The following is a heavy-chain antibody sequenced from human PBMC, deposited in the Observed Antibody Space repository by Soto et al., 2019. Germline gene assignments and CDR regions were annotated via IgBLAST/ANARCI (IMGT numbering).Heavy chain of an antibody. J-gene: IGHJ3*02. CDR2: INPSGGST. V-gene: IGHV1-46*01. CDR3: ARSSGYYDILTGPWGAFDI. D-gene: IGHD3-9*01. Sequence: GASVKVSCKASGYTFTIYYMHCVLQSPLQGLDWMGIINPSGGSTSYAQKFQGRVTMTRDTSTSTVYMELSSLRSEDTAVYYCARSSGYYDILTGPWGAFDIWGQGTMVTVSS. CDR1: GYTFTIYY.